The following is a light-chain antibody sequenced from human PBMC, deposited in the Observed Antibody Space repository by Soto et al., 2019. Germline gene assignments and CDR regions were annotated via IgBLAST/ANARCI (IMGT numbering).Light chain of an antibody. J-gene: IGKJ2*01. CDR2: KAS. V-gene: IGKV1-5*03. Sequence: DIQMTQSPSTLSASVGDRVTITCRASQSISSWLAWYQQKPGKAPKLLIYKASSLESGVPSRFSGSGSGTELTLTISSLQPHDFATYYWQQYMGYTFGQGTKLEIK. CDR1: QSISSW. CDR3: QQYMGYT.